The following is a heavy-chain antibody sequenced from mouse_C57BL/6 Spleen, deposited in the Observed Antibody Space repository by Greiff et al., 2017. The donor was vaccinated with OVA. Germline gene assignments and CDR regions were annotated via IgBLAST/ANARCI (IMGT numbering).Heavy chain of an antibody. CDR3: ARYLYYGSSPYAMDY. CDR2: IHPNSGST. CDR1: GYTFTSYW. Sequence: QVQLQQPGAELVKPGASVKLSCKASGYTFTSYWMHWVKQRPGQGLEWIGMIHPNSGSTNYNEKFKSKATLTVDNSSSTAYMQLSSLTSEDSAVYYCARYLYYGSSPYAMDYWGQGTSVTVSS. V-gene: IGHV1-64*01. J-gene: IGHJ4*01. D-gene: IGHD1-1*01.